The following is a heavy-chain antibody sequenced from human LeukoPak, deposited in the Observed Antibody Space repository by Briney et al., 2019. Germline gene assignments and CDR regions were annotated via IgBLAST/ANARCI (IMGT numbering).Heavy chain of an antibody. CDR3: AKGRITARPPPGY. CDR1: GFTFDVYA. CDR2: ISGDGGNT. Sequence: GRTLRLSCAASGFTFDVYAMHGVRHAPGKGLEWVSLISGDGGNTYYADSVKGRFTISRDNSKNSLYLQMNSLRTEDTALYYCAKGRITARPPPGYWGQGTLVTVSS. V-gene: IGHV3-43*02. J-gene: IGHJ4*02. D-gene: IGHD6-6*01.